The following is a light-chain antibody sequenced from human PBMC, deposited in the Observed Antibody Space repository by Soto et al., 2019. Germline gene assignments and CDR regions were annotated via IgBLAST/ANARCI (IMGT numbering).Light chain of an antibody. J-gene: IGKJ4*01. V-gene: IGKV3-20*01. CDR3: QQYCSSPPFT. Sequence: TQSHVTLSGSPSEKATLSSGANTSVSSTFFAWYQQKPGQVPRLLMFGASNRATGIPDRFSGSGSGTEFTLTISRLEPEDFTVSYCQQYCSSPPFTFGGGTKVDIK. CDR1: TSVSSTF. CDR2: GAS.